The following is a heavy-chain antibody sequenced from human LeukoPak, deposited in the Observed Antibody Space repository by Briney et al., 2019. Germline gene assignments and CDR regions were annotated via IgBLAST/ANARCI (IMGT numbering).Heavy chain of an antibody. Sequence: PSETLSLTCTVSGGSISSSSYYWGWIRQPPGKGLEWIGSIYYSGSTYYNPSLKSRVTISVDTSKNQFSLKLSSVTAADTAVYYCARSGYDFWSGYQIGAYWGQGTLVTVSS. CDR1: GGSISSSSYY. CDR2: IYYSGST. CDR3: ARSGYDFWSGYQIGAY. V-gene: IGHV4-39*07. J-gene: IGHJ4*02. D-gene: IGHD3-3*01.